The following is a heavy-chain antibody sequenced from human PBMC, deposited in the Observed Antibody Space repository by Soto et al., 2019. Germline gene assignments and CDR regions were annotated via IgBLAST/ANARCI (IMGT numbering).Heavy chain of an antibody. J-gene: IGHJ3*02. CDR2: LTPSGGET. V-gene: IGHV3-23*01. CDR3: AHPRGYGVFDAYDM. D-gene: IGHD4-17*01. CDR1: VFTFSTYA. Sequence: PRLSFVASVFTFSTYAMSWVRQAPGKGLEWVSALTPSGGETYYADSVKGRFTIPRDNSMNALYLQMTSLRIEDTAVYYCAHPRGYGVFDAYDMWGQGILVTV.